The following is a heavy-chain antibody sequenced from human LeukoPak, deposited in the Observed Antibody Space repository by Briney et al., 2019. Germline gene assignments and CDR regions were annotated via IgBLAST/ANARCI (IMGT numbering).Heavy chain of an antibody. CDR3: ARVRGGNDH. J-gene: IGHJ5*02. CDR2: ISSSSSTI. CDR1: GFTFDDYA. Sequence: GGSLRLSCAASGFTFDDYAMHWVRQAPGKGLEWASYISSSSSTIYYADSVKGRFTISRDNAKNSLYLQMNSLRAEDTAVYYCARVRGGNDHWGQGTLVTVSS. V-gene: IGHV3-48*01. D-gene: IGHD4-23*01.